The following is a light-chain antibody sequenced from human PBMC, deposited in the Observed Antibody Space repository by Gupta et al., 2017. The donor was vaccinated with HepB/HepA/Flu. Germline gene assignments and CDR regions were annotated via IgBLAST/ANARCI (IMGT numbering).Light chain of an antibody. Sequence: QSAPHQPRSVSGSPGSSATISCTGTSNVVGSYNFVSWYQQHPGEAHKLMIFDVSKRPSGFPGRFSGSKSGNTASLTISGLQAEDDADYYCCSYAGSRLVFGGGTKLTVL. CDR3: CSYAGSRLV. J-gene: IGLJ2*01. V-gene: IGLV2-11*01. CDR2: DVS. CDR1: SNVVGSYNF.